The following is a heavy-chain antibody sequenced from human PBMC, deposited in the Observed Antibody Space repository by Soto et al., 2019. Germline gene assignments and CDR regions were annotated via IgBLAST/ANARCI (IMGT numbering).Heavy chain of an antibody. D-gene: IGHD2-2*01. Sequence: QVQLVQSGAEVKKPGSSVKVSCKASGGTFSSYAISWVRQAPGQGLEWMGGIIPIFGTANYAQKFQGRVTITADESTSTAYMELSSRRSEDTAVYYCARRRDLGLVPAAPFDYWGQGTLVTVSS. J-gene: IGHJ4*02. V-gene: IGHV1-69*12. CDR1: GGTFSSYA. CDR3: ARRRDLGLVPAAPFDY. CDR2: IIPIFGTA.